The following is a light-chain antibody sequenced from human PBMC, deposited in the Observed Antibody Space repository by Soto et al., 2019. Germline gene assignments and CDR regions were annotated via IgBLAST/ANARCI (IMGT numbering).Light chain of an antibody. CDR1: QSVSSNY. CDR2: GAS. Sequence: EMFLRQSPGPLSLSPGERATLSCRSIQSVSSNYLAWYQQKPGQAPRLLIYGASNRATGIPDRFSGSGSGTDFTLTISRLEPEDFAVYYCQQYVSSGTFGQGTKVDIK. V-gene: IGKV3-20*01. CDR3: QQYVSSGT. J-gene: IGKJ1*01.